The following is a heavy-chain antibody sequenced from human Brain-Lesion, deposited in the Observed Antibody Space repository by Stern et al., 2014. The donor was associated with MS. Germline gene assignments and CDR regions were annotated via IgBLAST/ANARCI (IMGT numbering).Heavy chain of an antibody. D-gene: IGHD3-3*01. V-gene: IGHV1-2*02. CDR3: ARDQRGITIFGVVTDYYYLGMDV. J-gene: IGHJ6*02. CDR1: GYIFTGYY. CDR2: INPNTGGT. Sequence: VQLVESGAEVKKPGASVKVSCKTSGYIFTGYYIHWVRQAPGQGLEWMEWINPNTGGTKYAQKFQGRVTMSRDTSLSPPYVELSSLTSDDTAVYYCARDQRGITIFGVVTDYYYLGMDVWGQGTTVTVSS.